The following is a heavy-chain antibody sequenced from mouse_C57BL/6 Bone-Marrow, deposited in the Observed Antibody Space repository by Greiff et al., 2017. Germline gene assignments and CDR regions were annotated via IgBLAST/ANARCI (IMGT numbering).Heavy chain of an antibody. D-gene: IGHD1-1*01. CDR1: GYTFTSYW. Sequence: QVQLQQPGAELVKPGASVKLSCKASGYTFTSYWMQWVKQRPGQGLEWIGEIDPSGSYTNYYQKFKGKATLTVDTSTSTAYMQLSSLTSEDSAVYYCARDGSSPFAYWGQGTLVTVSA. J-gene: IGHJ3*01. V-gene: IGHV1-50*01. CDR3: ARDGSSPFAY. CDR2: IDPSGSYT.